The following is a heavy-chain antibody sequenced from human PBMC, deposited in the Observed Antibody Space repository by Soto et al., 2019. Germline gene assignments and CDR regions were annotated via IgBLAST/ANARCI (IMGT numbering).Heavy chain of an antibody. CDR1: GFTCSNFD. Sequence: EVQLVESGGGLVQPGESLRLSCAASGFTCSNFDMHWVRQTTGKGLEWVSAIDIAGATYYADSVKGRFTISREKAKNSLYLQMNSLRADDTAVYYCARAARWLQSRYFDLWGRGTLVTVSS. J-gene: IGHJ2*01. CDR3: ARAARWLQSRYFDL. V-gene: IGHV3-13*01. D-gene: IGHD5-12*01. CDR2: IDIAGAT.